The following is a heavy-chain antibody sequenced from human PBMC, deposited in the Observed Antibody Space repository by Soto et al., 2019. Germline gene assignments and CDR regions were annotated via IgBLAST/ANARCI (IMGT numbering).Heavy chain of an antibody. CDR1: GGTFSSYA. CDR2: IIPIFGTA. D-gene: IGHD5-12*01. V-gene: IGHV1-69*13. Sequence: SVKVSCKASGGTFSSYAISWVRQAPGQGLEWMGGIIPIFGTANYAQKFQGRVTITADESTSTAYMELSSLRSEDTAVYYCARGVEMATNFDYWGQGTLVTVSS. CDR3: ARGVEMATNFDY. J-gene: IGHJ4*02.